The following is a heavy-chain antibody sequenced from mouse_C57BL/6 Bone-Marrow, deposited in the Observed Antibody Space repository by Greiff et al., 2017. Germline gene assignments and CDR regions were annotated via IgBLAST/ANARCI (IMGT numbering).Heavy chain of an antibody. V-gene: IGHV1-81*01. D-gene: IGHD2-3*01. CDR1: GYTFTSYG. CDR2: IYPRSGNT. J-gene: IGHJ4*01. Sequence: QVQLQQSGAELARPGASVKLSCKASGYTFTSYGISWVKQRTGQGLEWIGEIYPRSGNTYYNEKFKGKATLTADKSSSTAYMELRSLTSEGSAVYFCARWGYDGYYDYAMDYWGQGTSVTVSS. CDR3: ARWGYDGYYDYAMDY.